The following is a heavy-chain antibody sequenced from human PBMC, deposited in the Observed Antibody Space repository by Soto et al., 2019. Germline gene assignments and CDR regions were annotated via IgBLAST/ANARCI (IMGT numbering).Heavy chain of an antibody. CDR3: ARYYGSGSYGLDY. D-gene: IGHD3-10*01. Sequence: SETLSLTCAVSGGSISGSYYYWGWLRQSPGKGPEWIGSVFYTGFTSYNPSLESRVSVSVDTSKNQFSLKVSGVSAADTATYYCARYYGSGSYGLDYWGQGTLVTVSS. J-gene: IGHJ4*02. CDR2: VFYTGFT. V-gene: IGHV4-39*01. CDR1: GGSISGSYYY.